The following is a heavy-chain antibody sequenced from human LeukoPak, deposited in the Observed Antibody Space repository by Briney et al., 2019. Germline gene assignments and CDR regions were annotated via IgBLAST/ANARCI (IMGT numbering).Heavy chain of an antibody. D-gene: IGHD5-18*01. Sequence: ASVKVSCKASGYTFTNYYMHWVRQAPGQGLEWMGIINPSAGSTGYPQKFQGRVTMTRDTSTSTVYMGLSSLRSEDTAVYYCARAHPLTGSAMISFDYWGQGTLVTVSS. CDR3: ARAHPLTGSAMISFDY. V-gene: IGHV1-46*01. J-gene: IGHJ4*02. CDR2: INPSAGST. CDR1: GYTFTNYY.